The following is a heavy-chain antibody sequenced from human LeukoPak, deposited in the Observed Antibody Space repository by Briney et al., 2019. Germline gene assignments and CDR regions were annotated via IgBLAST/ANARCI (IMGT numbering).Heavy chain of an antibody. CDR2: VSWNRGVV. CDR1: GFTFDDYA. D-gene: IGHD2-2*01. V-gene: IGHV3-9*01. CDR3: AKDLIPASMTALDY. J-gene: IGHJ4*02. Sequence: GRSLRLSCAASGFTFDDYAMHWVRQAPGKGLEWVSGVSWNRGVVVYADSVKGRFTISRDNAKNSLYLQMNSLTAEDTALYYCAKDLIPASMTALDYWGQGTLVTVSS.